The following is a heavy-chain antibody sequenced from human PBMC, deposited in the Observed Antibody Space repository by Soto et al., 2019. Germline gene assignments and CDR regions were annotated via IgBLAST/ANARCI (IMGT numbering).Heavy chain of an antibody. J-gene: IGHJ5*02. D-gene: IGHD6-13*01. V-gene: IGHV4-39*07. CDR2: IYYSGST. CDR1: GCSISSSSYY. Sequence: SETLSLTCTVSGCSISSSSYYWGWIRQPPGKGLEWIGSIYYSGSTYYNPSLKSRVTISVDTSKNQFSLKLSSVTAADTAVYYCARGFIAAAGQGWFDPWGQGTLVTVS. CDR3: ARGFIAAAGQGWFDP.